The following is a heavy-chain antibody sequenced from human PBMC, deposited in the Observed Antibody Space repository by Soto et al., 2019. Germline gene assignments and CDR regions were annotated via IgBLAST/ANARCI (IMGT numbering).Heavy chain of an antibody. J-gene: IGHJ6*02. V-gene: IGHV1-8*01. Sequence: GASVKVSCKASGYTFTSYDINWVRQATGQGLEWMGWMNPNSGNTGYAQKFQGRVTMTRNTSISTAYMELSSLRSEDTAVYYCTRVGFTTGYYYYYGMDVWGQGTTVTVSS. CDR1: GYTFTSYD. CDR2: MNPNSGNT. CDR3: TRVGFTTGYYYYYGMDV. D-gene: IGHD1-26*01.